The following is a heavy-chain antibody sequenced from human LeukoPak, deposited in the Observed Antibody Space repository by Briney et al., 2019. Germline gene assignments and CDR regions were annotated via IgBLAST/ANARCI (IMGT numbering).Heavy chain of an antibody. J-gene: IGHJ6*02. CDR2: IWYDGSNK. CDR1: GITFSSYG. CDR3: AKAIVVAAPIAVDV. Sequence: GRSLRLSCAASGITFSSYGMHWVRQAPGKGLEWVAVIWYDGSNKYYADSVKGRFTISRDNSKNTLSLQMNSLRAEDTAVYYCAKAIVVAAPIAVDVWGQGTTVTVSS. V-gene: IGHV3-33*06. D-gene: IGHD6-13*01.